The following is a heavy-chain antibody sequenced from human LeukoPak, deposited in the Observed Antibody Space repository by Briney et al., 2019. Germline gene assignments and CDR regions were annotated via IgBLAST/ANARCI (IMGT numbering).Heavy chain of an antibody. V-gene: IGHV3-74*01. J-gene: IGHJ4*02. Sequence: GGSLRLSCAAPGFTFNSYWMHWVRQAPGKGLVWVSRINPDGRSTNYADSVKGRFTISRDNAKNTLYLQMNSLRAEDTAIYYCARVDGSGNSIFDYWGQGTLVPVSS. D-gene: IGHD3-22*01. CDR1: GFTFNSYW. CDR3: ARVDGSGNSIFDY. CDR2: INPDGRST.